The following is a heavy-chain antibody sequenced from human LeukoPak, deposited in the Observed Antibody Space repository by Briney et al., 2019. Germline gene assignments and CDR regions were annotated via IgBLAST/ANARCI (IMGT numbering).Heavy chain of an antibody. Sequence: ASVKVSCKASGYTFTGYYMHWVRQAPGQGLEWMGWINPNSGGTNYAQKFQGWVTMTRDTSISTAYMELSRLRSDDTAVYYCARVGGYSGYDYGEYYLDYWGQGTLVTVSS. CDR2: INPNSGGT. D-gene: IGHD5-12*01. V-gene: IGHV1-2*04. J-gene: IGHJ4*02. CDR1: GYTFTGYY. CDR3: ARVGGYSGYDYGEYYLDY.